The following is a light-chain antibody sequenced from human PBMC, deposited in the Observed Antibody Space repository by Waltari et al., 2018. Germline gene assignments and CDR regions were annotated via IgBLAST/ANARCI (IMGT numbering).Light chain of an antibody. CDR2: NNK. J-gene: IGLJ2*01. V-gene: IGLV1-44*01. CDR3: AAWDDSLDAYVV. Sequence: QSVLTQPPSASGTPGQQVTISFSGTFHNTRNHALNWYQPVPGMAPKLLISNNKIPVPGVPDRFSGAKFGTSASLAISGLQSGDEAVYYCAAWDDSLDAYVVFGGGTKVTVL. CDR1: FHNTRNHA.